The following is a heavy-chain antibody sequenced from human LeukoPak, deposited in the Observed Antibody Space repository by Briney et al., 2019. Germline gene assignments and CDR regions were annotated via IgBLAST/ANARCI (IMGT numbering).Heavy chain of an antibody. Sequence: GGSLRLSCAASGFTFSSYSMNWVRQAPGKGLEWVSSISSSSSYIYYADSVKGRFTSSRDNAKNSLYLQMNSLRAEDTAVYYCARGKGPNYYDSSGHRYVRFDYWGQGTLVTVSS. CDR1: GFTFSSYS. CDR3: ARGKGPNYYDSSGHRYVRFDY. D-gene: IGHD3-22*01. CDR2: ISSSSSYI. J-gene: IGHJ4*02. V-gene: IGHV3-21*01.